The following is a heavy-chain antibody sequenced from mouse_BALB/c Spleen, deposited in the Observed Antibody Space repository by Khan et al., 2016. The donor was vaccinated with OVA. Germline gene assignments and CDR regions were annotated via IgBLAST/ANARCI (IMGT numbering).Heavy chain of an antibody. CDR3: ARSTYKYAFAY. CDR1: VDSITSGF. Sequence: VQLQESGPSLVQPSQTLSLTCSVTVDSITSGFWSWVRKFPGNKLEYMGYMIYSGYTYYNPSLKGRFSITRHTSKNQYYLQLNSVTTEDTATYYCARSTYKYAFAYWGQGALVTVSA. J-gene: IGHJ3*01. D-gene: IGHD1-3*01. CDR2: MIYSGYT. V-gene: IGHV3-8*02.